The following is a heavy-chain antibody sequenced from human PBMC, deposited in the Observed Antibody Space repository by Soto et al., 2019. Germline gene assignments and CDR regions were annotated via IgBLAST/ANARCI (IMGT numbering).Heavy chain of an antibody. CDR1: GGSISSGGYY. V-gene: IGHV4-31*03. J-gene: IGHJ5*02. CDR3: ARDRWFGELSMDGGFDP. CDR2: IYYSGST. D-gene: IGHD3-10*01. Sequence: SETLSLTCTVSGGSISSGGYYWSWIRQHPGKGLEWIGYIYYSGSTYYNPSLKSRVTISVDTSKNQFSLKLSSVTAADTAVYYCARDRWFGELSMDGGFDPWGQGTLVTVSS.